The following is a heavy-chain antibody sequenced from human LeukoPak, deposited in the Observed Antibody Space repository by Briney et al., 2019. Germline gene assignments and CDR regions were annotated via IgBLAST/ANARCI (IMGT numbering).Heavy chain of an antibody. CDR3: AREDDWNYEDF. CDR1: GFTFSTYN. Sequence: GGSLRLSCAASGFTFSTYNMNWVRQAPGEGLQWVSSLTRTSTYIYYADSVKGRFTISRDNANNSLYLQMNSLRAEDTAIYFCAREDDWNYEDFWGQGTLVTVSS. V-gene: IGHV3-21*01. D-gene: IGHD1-7*01. CDR2: LTRTSTYI. J-gene: IGHJ4*02.